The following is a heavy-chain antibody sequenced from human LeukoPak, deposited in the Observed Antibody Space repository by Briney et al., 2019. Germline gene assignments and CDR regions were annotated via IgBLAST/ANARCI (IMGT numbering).Heavy chain of an antibody. CDR3: ARIHSLYYYDSSGYGAFDI. J-gene: IGHJ3*02. V-gene: IGHV3-23*01. D-gene: IGHD3-22*01. Sequence: GGSLRLSCAASGFTFSSYAMSWVRQAPGKGLEWVSAISGSGGSTYYADSVKGRFTISRDNSKNTLYLQMNSLRAEDTAVYYCARIHSLYYYDSSGYGAFDIWGPGTVVTVSS. CDR2: ISGSGGST. CDR1: GFTFSSYA.